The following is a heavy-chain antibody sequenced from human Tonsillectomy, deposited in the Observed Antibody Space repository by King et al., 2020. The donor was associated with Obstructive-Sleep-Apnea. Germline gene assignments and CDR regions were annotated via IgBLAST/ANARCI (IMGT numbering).Heavy chain of an antibody. V-gene: IGHV4-39*07. CDR2: ISYSGST. J-gene: IGHJ2*01. CDR1: GGAITSSSYY. D-gene: IGHD2-15*01. CDR3: ARVGGDWYFDL. Sequence: LQLQESGPGLVKPSETLSLTCTVSGGAITSSSYYWGWIRQPPGKGLEWIGSISYSGSTYYNPSLKSRVTRSVDTSKNQFSLRLSSVTAADTAVYYCARVGGDWYFDLWGRGTLVTVSS.